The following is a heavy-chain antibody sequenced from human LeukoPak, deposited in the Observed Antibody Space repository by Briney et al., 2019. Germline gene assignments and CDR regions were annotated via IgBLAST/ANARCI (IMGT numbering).Heavy chain of an antibody. J-gene: IGHJ6*04. CDR3: AKGRYCSSTSCGYYGMDV. CDR2: ISYDGSNK. D-gene: IGHD2-2*01. CDR1: GFTFSSYG. Sequence: GGSLRLSCAASGFTFSSYGMHWVRQAPGKGLEWVAVISYDGSNKYYADSVKGRFTLSRDNYKNTLYLQMKSLRAEDTAVYYCAKGRYCSSTSCGYYGMDVWGKGTTVTVSS. V-gene: IGHV3-30*18.